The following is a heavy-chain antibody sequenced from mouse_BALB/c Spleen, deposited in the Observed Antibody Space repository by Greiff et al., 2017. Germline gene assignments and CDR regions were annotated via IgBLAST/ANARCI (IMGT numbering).Heavy chain of an antibody. D-gene: IGHD2-4*01. Sequence: EVQRVESGGGLVKPGGSLKLSCAASGFTFSDYYMYWVRQTPEKRLEWVATISDGGSYTYYPDSVKGRFTISRDNAKNNLYLQMSSLKSEDTAMYYCAREKVGLGAMDYWGQGTSVTVSA. CDR3: AREKVGLGAMDY. CDR1: GFTFSDYY. CDR2: ISDGGSYT. J-gene: IGHJ4*01. V-gene: IGHV5-4*02.